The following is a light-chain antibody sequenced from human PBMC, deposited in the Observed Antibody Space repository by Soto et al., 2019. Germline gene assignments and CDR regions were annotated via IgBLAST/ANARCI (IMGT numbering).Light chain of an antibody. Sequence: EVVMTQSPATLSVSPGERVTLSCRASQSVRSNLAWYQQKPGQAPRLLIYDASNRATGIPDRFSGSGSGTDFTLTISSLEPEDFASYYCQQRSSWPRTFGQGTKVDIK. J-gene: IGKJ1*01. CDR3: QQRSSWPRT. CDR2: DAS. V-gene: IGKV3-11*01. CDR1: QSVRSN.